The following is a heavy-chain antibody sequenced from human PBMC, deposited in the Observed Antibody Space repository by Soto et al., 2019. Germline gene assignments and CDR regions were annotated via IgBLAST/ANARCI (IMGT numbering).Heavy chain of an antibody. CDR1: GFTFSSYG. V-gene: IGHV3-33*01. J-gene: IGHJ4*02. D-gene: IGHD3-10*01. CDR3: ARDRLYYYGSERFDY. CDR2: IWYDGSNK. Sequence: GESLKISCAASGFTFSSYGMHWVRQAPGKGLEWVAVIWYDGSNKYYADSVKGRFTISRDNSKNTLYLQMNSLRAEDTAVYYCARDRLYYYGSERFDYWGQGTLVTVSS.